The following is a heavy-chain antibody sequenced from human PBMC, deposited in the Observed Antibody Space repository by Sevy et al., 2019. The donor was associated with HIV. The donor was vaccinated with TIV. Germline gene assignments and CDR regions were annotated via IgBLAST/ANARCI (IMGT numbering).Heavy chain of an antibody. CDR3: AREESDHRSGYYHYYKGMDV. CDR1: GYTFTGYY. V-gene: IGHV1-2*06. D-gene: IGHD3-22*01. J-gene: IGHJ6*02. CDR2: INPNSGGT. Sequence: GAVKVSCKASGYTFTGYYIQWVRQAPRQGLERTGRINPNSGGTNYAQKFQGRVSMTRVRSISSAYMELTRLSSDDTAVYYRAREESDHRSGYYHYYKGMDVWGQGTPVTVSS.